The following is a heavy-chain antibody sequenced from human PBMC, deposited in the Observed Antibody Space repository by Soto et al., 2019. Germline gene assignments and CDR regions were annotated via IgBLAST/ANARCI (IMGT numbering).Heavy chain of an antibody. V-gene: IGHV3-30*18. CDR1: GFTFSSYG. Sequence: QVQLVESGGGVVQPGRSLRLSCAASGFTFSSYGMHWVRQAPGKGLEWVAVISYDGSNKYYADSVKGRFTISRDNSKNTLYLQMNSLRAEDTAVYYCAKEGRITMIVVAGELDYWGQGTLVTVSS. J-gene: IGHJ4*02. CDR2: ISYDGSNK. D-gene: IGHD3-22*01. CDR3: AKEGRITMIVVAGELDY.